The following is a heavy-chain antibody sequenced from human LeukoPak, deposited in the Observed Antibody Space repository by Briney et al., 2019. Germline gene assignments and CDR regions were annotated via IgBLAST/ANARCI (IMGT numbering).Heavy chain of an antibody. CDR1: GASISGSGYY. D-gene: IGHD6-19*01. V-gene: IGHV4-39*01. Sequence: SETLSLTCTVSGASISGSGYYLGWIRQPPGKGLEWIGNIYYTGGTYYNASLQSRVTISIDMSKNQFSLRLSSVTAADTAMYYCVKSGGYGLIDYWGQGTLVTVSS. J-gene: IGHJ4*02. CDR3: VKSGGYGLIDY. CDR2: IYYTGGT.